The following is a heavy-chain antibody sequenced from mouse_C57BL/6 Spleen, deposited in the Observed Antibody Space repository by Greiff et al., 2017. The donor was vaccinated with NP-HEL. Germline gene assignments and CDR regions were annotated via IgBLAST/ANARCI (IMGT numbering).Heavy chain of an antibody. CDR2: ISYDGSN. D-gene: IGHD1-1*01. Sequence: VQLKESGPGLVKPSQSLSLTCSVTGYSITSGYYWNWIRQFPGNKLEWMGYISYDGSNNYNPSLKNRISITRDTSKNQFFLKLNSVTTEDTATYDCARALYYGSPYYAMDYWGQGTSVTVSS. CDR1: GYSITSGYY. V-gene: IGHV3-6*01. J-gene: IGHJ4*01. CDR3: ARALYYGSPYYAMDY.